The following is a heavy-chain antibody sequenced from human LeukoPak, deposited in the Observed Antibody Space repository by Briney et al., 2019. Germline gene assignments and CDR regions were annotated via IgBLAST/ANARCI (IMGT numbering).Heavy chain of an antibody. V-gene: IGHV1-8*03. CDR3: ARDLGGTKDTAMVTPPLGY. Sequence: ASVKVSCKASGYTFTSYDINWVRQATGQGLEWMGWMNPNSGNTGYAQKFQGRVTITRNTSISTAYMELSSLRSEDTAVYYCARDLGGTKDTAMVTPPLGYWGQGTLVTVSS. CDR2: MNPNSGNT. D-gene: IGHD5-18*01. J-gene: IGHJ4*02. CDR1: GYTFTSYD.